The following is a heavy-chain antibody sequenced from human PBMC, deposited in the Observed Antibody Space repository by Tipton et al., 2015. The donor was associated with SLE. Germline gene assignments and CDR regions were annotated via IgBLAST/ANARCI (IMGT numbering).Heavy chain of an antibody. CDR1: GVSITNSY. Sequence: TLSLTCSVSGVSITNSYWSWIRQPPGKGLEWIGYIYYSSYTNYNPSLKSRVTISVDASKNQFSLRLTSLTAADTAVYYCARVVYSFSDAFDIWGQGTLVTVSS. CDR2: IYYSSYT. J-gene: IGHJ3*02. CDR3: ARVVYSFSDAFDI. V-gene: IGHV4-59*01. D-gene: IGHD6-13*01.